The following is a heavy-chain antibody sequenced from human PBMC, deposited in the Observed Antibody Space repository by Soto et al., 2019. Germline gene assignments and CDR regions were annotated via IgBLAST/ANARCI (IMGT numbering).Heavy chain of an antibody. J-gene: IGHJ3*02. D-gene: IGHD3-22*01. CDR2: IIPIFGTA. V-gene: IGHV1-69*06. CDR1: GGTFSSYA. Sequence: QVQLVQSGAEVKKPGSSVKVSCKASGGTFSSYAISWVRQAPGQGLEWMGGIIPIFGTANYAQKFQGRVTITADKATSPAYTELSSRRSEDTAVYYCASPSYDSSGYSTDAFDIWGQGTIVTVSS. CDR3: ASPSYDSSGYSTDAFDI.